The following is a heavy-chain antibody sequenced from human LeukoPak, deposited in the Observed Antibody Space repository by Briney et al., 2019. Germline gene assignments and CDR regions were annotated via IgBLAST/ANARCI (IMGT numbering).Heavy chain of an antibody. CDR1: GFSISNYG. V-gene: IGHV3-48*01. CDR2: IRSDSSTK. CDR3: AREGNYYDMDV. Sequence: GGSLRLSCAGSGFSISNYGMNWVRQAPGKGLEWLSYIRSDSSTKYYADSVKGRFTISRDNSKNTLYLQMNSLRAEDTAVYYCAREGNYYDMDVWGQGTTVTVSS. J-gene: IGHJ6*02.